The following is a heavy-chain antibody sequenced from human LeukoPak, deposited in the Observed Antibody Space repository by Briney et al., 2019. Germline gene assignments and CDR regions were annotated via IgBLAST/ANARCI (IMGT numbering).Heavy chain of an antibody. CDR3: VHDYGDYVFDY. Sequence: GGSLRLSCAASGFTFSTYWMYWVRQAPGKGLVWVSRINTDGRNTGYADSVKGRFTISRDNAKNTLYLQMTILTAEDTAVYYCVHDYGDYVFDYWGQGTLVTVSS. CDR1: GFTFSTYW. V-gene: IGHV3-74*01. J-gene: IGHJ4*02. D-gene: IGHD4-17*01. CDR2: INTDGRNT.